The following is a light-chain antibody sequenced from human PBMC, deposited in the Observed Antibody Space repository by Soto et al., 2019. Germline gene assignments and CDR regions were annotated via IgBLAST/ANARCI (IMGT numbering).Light chain of an antibody. V-gene: IGKV3-15*01. CDR1: QSISIN. CDR2: GAS. Sequence: EIVMTQSPATLSVSPGERATLSCRASQSISINLAWYQQRPGQAPRLLIYGASTRATGIPARFSGSGSGTEFTHTISSLQSEDFAIYYCQQYDNWPPWTFGQGTKVEIK. CDR3: QQYDNWPPWT. J-gene: IGKJ1*01.